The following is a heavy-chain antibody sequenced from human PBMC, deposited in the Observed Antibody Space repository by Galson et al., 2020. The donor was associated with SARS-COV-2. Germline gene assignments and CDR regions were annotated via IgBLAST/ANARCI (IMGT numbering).Heavy chain of an antibody. D-gene: IGHD1-7*01. CDR3: ARDRSWNYAELSENYYYGMDV. V-gene: IGHV3-21*01. CDR2: ISSSSRYI. J-gene: IGHJ6*02. Sequence: GGSLRLSCAASGYTFSSYSMNWVRPAPGKGLEWVSSISSSSRYIYYADSVKGRFTISRDNAKNALYLQMNSLRAEDTAVYYCARDRSWNYAELSENYYYGMDVWGQGTTVTVSS. CDR1: GYTFSSYS.